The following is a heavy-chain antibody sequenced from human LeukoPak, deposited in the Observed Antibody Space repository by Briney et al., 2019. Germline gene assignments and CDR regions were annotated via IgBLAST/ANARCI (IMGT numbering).Heavy chain of an antibody. D-gene: IGHD5-24*01. CDR1: GFTSSSYG. V-gene: IGHV3-30*02. J-gene: IGHJ4*02. CDR3: ARGFSRDGYNHLDY. CDR2: IRYDGSNK. Sequence: GGSLRLSCAASGFTSSSYGMHWVRQAPGKGLEWVAFIRYDGSNKYYADSVKGRFTISRDNSKNTLYLQMNSLRAEDTAVYYCARGFSRDGYNHLDYWGQGTLVTVSS.